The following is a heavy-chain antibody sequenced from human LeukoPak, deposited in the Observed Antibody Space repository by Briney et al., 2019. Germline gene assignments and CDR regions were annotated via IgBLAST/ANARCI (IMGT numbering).Heavy chain of an antibody. CDR3: ARMTNMGSYGYFDL. J-gene: IGHJ2*01. D-gene: IGHD2-15*01. V-gene: IGHV4-59*01. Sequence: IPSETLSLTCTVSGGSISSYYWSWIRQPPGKGLEWIAYIYDSGSTNYNPSLKSRVTISVDTSKNQFSLKLSSVTSADTAVYYCARMTNMGSYGYFDLWGRGTLVTVSS. CDR2: IYDSGST. CDR1: GGSISSYY.